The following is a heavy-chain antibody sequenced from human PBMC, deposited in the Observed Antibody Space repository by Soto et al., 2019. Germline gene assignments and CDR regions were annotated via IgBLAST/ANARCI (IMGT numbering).Heavy chain of an antibody. CDR1: VVSFSGYY. Sequence: SETLSLTCAFCVVSFSGYYWSCIRHPPGKWLEWIGEINHSGSTNYNPSLKSRVTISVDTSKNQFSLKLSSVTAADTAVYYCARGLNRPPHGIVGANQTPFECWGQGTLVIVSS. D-gene: IGHD1-26*01. CDR3: ARGLNRPPHGIVGANQTPFEC. CDR2: INHSGST. J-gene: IGHJ4*02. V-gene: IGHV4-34*01.